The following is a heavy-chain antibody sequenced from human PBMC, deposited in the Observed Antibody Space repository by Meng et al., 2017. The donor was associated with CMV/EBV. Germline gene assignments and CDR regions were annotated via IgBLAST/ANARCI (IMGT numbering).Heavy chain of an antibody. D-gene: IGHD3-3*01. V-gene: IGHV4-39*07. CDR1: GGSISSSSDY. Sequence: SETLSLTCTVSGGSISSSSDYWGWIRQPPGKGLEWIGSIYYSGSTYYNPSLKSRVNISVDTSKNQFSLTLSPVTAADTAVYYCAIIGYKEWDYWGQGTLVTVSS. CDR2: IYYSGST. CDR3: AIIGYKEWDY. J-gene: IGHJ4*02.